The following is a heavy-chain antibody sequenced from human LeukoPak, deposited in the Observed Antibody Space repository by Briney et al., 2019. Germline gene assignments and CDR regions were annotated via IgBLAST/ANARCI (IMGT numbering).Heavy chain of an antibody. D-gene: IGHD1-1*01. V-gene: IGHV3-23*01. Sequence: GGSLRLSCAASGFTFSSYAMSWVRQAPGKGLEWVSAISSSGGGTYYADSVKGRFTISRDSSKNTLYLQMNSLRADDTAVYYCATNWNLDYWGQGTLVTVSS. J-gene: IGHJ4*02. CDR1: GFTFSSYA. CDR3: ATNWNLDY. CDR2: ISSSGGGT.